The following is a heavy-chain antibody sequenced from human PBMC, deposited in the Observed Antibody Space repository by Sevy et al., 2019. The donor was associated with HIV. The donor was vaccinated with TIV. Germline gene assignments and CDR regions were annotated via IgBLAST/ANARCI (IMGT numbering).Heavy chain of an antibody. D-gene: IGHD3-22*01. J-gene: IGHJ4*02. Sequence: RGCLRLSCAASGFTFTNAWMNWVRQAPGMRLEWVGRIKGNSNGGTTEYAAPVKGRFTISRDDSKNTLYLQMTSLKIEDTAVYYCTTDRHYFDRNTSYTEIVPIAYWGQGRMVRVSS. CDR1: GFTFTNAW. CDR3: TTDRHYFDRNTSYTEIVPIAY. CDR2: IKGNSNGGTT. V-gene: IGHV3-15*07.